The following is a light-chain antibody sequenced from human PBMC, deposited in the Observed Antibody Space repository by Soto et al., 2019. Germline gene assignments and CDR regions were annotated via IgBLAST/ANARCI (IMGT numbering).Light chain of an antibody. Sequence: QAVLTQPPSASGTPGQSVTISCSGSTSNIGSNTVNWYQQLPGTAPKLLVYSNDQRPSGVPDRFSASKSGTSAFLAISGLQSEDEADYDFAVWDDSLNALVFGGGTKLTGL. CDR1: TSNIGSNT. CDR2: SND. J-gene: IGLJ3*02. CDR3: AVWDDSLNALV. V-gene: IGLV1-44*01.